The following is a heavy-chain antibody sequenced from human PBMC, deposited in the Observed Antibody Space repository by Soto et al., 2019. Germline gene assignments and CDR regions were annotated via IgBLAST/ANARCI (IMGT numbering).Heavy chain of an antibody. J-gene: IGHJ4*02. CDR3: ARHKDGAGSTYFDF. CDR2: INHSGST. D-gene: IGHD3-10*01. CDR1: GVFFSGYY. Sequence: SETLSLSCAVYGVFFSGYYWSLLRQPPGKGLEWIGEINHSGSTNYNPYLKSRVTISVDTSKNQFSLKLNSMTAADTAVYYCARHKDGAGSTYFDFWGQGTLVTVSS. V-gene: IGHV4-34*01.